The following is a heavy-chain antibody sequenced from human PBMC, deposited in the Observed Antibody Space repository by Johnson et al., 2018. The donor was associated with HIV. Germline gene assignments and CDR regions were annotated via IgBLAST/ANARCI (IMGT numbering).Heavy chain of an antibody. J-gene: IGHJ3*02. CDR2: ISSSGSTI. Sequence: QVQLVESGGGVVQPGRSLRLSCAASGFTFSDYYMSWIRQAPGKGLEWVSYISSSGSTIYYADSVKGRFTISRDNAKNSLYLQMNSLRAEDTAVYYCARDPGPDYDILTGPLYGAFDIWGQGTMVTVSS. D-gene: IGHD3-9*01. CDR1: GFTFSDYY. V-gene: IGHV3-11*04. CDR3: ARDPGPDYDILTGPLYGAFDI.